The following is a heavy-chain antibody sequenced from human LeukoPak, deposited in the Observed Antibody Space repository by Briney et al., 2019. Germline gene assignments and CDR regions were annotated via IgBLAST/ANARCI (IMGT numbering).Heavy chain of an antibody. CDR2: INHSGST. J-gene: IGHJ4*02. D-gene: IGHD6-6*01. Sequence: SETLSLTCAVYGGSFSGYYWSWIRQPPGKGLKWIGEINHSGSTNYNPSLKSRVTISVDTSKNQFSLKLSSVTAADTAVYYCASRGIAARPPGDYWGQGTLVTVSS. CDR1: GGSFSGYY. CDR3: ASRGIAARPPGDY. V-gene: IGHV4-34*01.